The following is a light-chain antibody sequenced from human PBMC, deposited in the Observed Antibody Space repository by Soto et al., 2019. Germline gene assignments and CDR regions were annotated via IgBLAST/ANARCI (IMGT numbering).Light chain of an antibody. V-gene: IGLV2-8*01. J-gene: IGLJ2*01. Sequence: QSALTQPPSASGSPGQSVTISCTGTSSDVGGFNYNYVSWYQQHPGKAPKLIIYEVRRRPSGVPDRFSGSRSGNTASLTVSGLQAEDEAHYYCSSYAGGNILVFGGGTKLTVL. CDR2: EVR. CDR3: SSYAGGNILV. CDR1: SSDVGGFNYNY.